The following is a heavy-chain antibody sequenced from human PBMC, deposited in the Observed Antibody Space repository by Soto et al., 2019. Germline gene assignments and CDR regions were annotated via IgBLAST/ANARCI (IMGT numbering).Heavy chain of an antibody. D-gene: IGHD3-10*01. CDR1: GFAFSTYS. Sequence: PGGSLRLSCAASGFAFSTYSINWVRQAPGKGLEWVASISISSTYIYYADSVKGRFIISRDNANNLLYLQMNSLRVEDTAMYYCARLAGTVHYYLDVWGKGTTVTVSS. CDR3: ARLAGTVHYYLDV. J-gene: IGHJ6*03. CDR2: ISISSTYI. V-gene: IGHV3-21*01.